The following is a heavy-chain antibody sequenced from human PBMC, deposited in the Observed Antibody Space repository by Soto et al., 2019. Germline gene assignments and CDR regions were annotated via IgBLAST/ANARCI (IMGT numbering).Heavy chain of an antibody. J-gene: IGHJ4*02. CDR1: GGSISSGGYS. V-gene: IGHV4-30-2*01. CDR3: ARGQAGAAQH. Sequence: QLQLQESGSGLVKPSQTLSLTCAVSGGSISSGGYSWSWIRQPPGKGLEWIGYIYHSGSTYYNPSHKSPLTIRVDRSINPSTLQLSPVPAAETAADYCARGQAGAAQHWGQGTLVTVSS. D-gene: IGHD1-26*01. CDR2: IYHSGST.